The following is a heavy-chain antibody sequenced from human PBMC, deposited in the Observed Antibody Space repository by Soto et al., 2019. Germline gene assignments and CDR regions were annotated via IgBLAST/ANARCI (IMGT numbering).Heavy chain of an antibody. J-gene: IGHJ4*02. D-gene: IGHD4-4*01. CDR1: GGSFSGYY. CDR3: ARGRYSNHKFDY. CDR2: INHSGST. V-gene: IGHV4-34*01. Sequence: SETLSLTCAVYGGSFSGYYWSWIRQPPGKGLEWIGEINHSGSTNYNPSLKSRVTISVDTSKNQFSLKLSSVAAADTAVYYCARGRYSNHKFDYWGQGTLVTVSS.